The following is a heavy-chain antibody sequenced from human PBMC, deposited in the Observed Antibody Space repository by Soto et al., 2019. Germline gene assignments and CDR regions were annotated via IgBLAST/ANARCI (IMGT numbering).Heavy chain of an antibody. CDR1: GCTFSSYA. J-gene: IGHJ4*02. D-gene: IGHD3-22*01. Sequence: SVKVSCKASGCTFSSYAISWVRQAPGQGLEWMGGIIPIFGTANYAQKFQGRVTITADESTSTAYMELSSLRSEDTAVYYCASTPFRLPPDYYDSVYYFDYWGQGTLVTVSS. V-gene: IGHV1-69*13. CDR2: IIPIFGTA. CDR3: ASTPFRLPPDYYDSVYYFDY.